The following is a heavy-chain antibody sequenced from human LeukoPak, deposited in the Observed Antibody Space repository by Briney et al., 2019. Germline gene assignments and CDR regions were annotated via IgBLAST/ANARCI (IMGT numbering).Heavy chain of an antibody. J-gene: IGHJ4*02. CDR2: IYTSGST. Sequence: SQTLSLTCTVSGGSISSGSYYWSWIRQPAGKGLEWIGRIYTSGSTNYNPSLKSRVTISVDTSKNQFSLKLSSVTAADTAMYYCARERYSGSYGYWGQGTLVTVSS. D-gene: IGHD1-26*01. CDR1: GGSISSGSYY. V-gene: IGHV4-61*02. CDR3: ARERYSGSYGY.